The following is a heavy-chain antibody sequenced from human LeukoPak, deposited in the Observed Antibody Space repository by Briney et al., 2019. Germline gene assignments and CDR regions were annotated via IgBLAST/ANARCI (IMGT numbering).Heavy chain of an antibody. J-gene: IGHJ4*02. CDR3: ARDKWVT. D-gene: IGHD5-18*01. V-gene: IGHV3-66*01. CDR1: GFTVSSNY. CDR2: IYSGDNT. Sequence: GGSLRLSCAASGFTVSSNYMSWVRQAPGKGLEWVSVIYSGDNTYYADSVEGRFTITRDNSNNTLYLQMNSLRAEDTAVYYCARDKWVTWGQGTLVTVSS.